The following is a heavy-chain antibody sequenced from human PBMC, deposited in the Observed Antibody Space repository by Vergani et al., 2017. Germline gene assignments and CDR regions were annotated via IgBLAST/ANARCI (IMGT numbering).Heavy chain of an antibody. Sequence: EVQLVESGGGLVKPGGSLRLSCAASGFTFSSYSMNWVRQAPGKGLEWVSAISGSGGSTYYADSVKGRFTISRDNSKNTLYLQMNSLRAEDTAVYYCAKDLQRSDYYGSGSYPDYWGQGTLVTVSS. D-gene: IGHD3-10*01. CDR3: AKDLQRSDYYGSGSYPDY. CDR1: GFTFSSYS. J-gene: IGHJ4*02. CDR2: ISGSGGST. V-gene: IGHV3-23*04.